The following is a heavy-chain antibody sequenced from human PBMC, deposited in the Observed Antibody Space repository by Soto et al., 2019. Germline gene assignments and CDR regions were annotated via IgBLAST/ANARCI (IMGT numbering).Heavy chain of an antibody. CDR1: GGSFNRHT. J-gene: IGHJ4*02. CDR3: ARGWGYDSTDYYYAY. CDR2: FIPIFGTA. Sequence: QVQLVQSGAEVRKPGSSVRVSCKASGGSFNRHTISWVRQAPGQGLEWMGGFIPIFGTANHAKKFQGRVTIIADEYPSTVYMELSSLRSDDTAIYYCARGWGYDSTDYYYAYWGQGTLVIVSS. V-gene: IGHV1-69*01. D-gene: IGHD3-22*01.